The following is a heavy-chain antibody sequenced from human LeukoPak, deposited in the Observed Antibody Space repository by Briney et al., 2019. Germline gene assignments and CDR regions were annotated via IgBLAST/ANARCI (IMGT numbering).Heavy chain of an antibody. D-gene: IGHD3-22*01. J-gene: IGHJ4*02. CDR3: ASEINYYDSSGPFDY. V-gene: IGHV4-30-4*01. CDR1: GGSISSGDYY. CDR2: IYYSGST. Sequence: SETLSLTCTVSGGSISSGDYYWSWIRQPPGKGLEWIGYIYYSGSTYYNPSLKSRVTISEDTSKNQFSLKLSSVTAADTAVYYCASEINYYDSSGPFDYWGQGTLVTVSS.